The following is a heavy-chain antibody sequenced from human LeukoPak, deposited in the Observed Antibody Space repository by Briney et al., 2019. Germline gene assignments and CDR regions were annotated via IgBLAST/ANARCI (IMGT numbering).Heavy chain of an antibody. CDR3: AKLEWLASLYGMDV. CDR2: ISYDGSNK. D-gene: IGHD3-3*01. CDR1: GFTFSSYA. Sequence: GRSLRLSCAASGFTFSSYAMHWVRQAPGKGLEWVAVISYDGSNKYYADSVKGRFTISRDNSKNTLYLRMNSLRAEDTAVYYCAKLEWLASLYGMDVWGQGTTVTVSS. J-gene: IGHJ6*02. V-gene: IGHV3-30-3*02.